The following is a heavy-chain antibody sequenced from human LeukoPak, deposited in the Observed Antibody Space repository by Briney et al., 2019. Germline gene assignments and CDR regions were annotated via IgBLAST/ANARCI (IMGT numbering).Heavy chain of an antibody. D-gene: IGHD2-15*01. CDR2: IYHSGST. J-gene: IGHJ2*01. V-gene: IGHV4-38-2*01. Sequence: SETLSLTXAVSGYSISSGYYWGWFRQPPGKGLEWIGSIYHSGSTYYNPSLKSRVTISVDTSKNQFSLKLSSVTAADTAVYYCARHPIVVAVAAIRSWYFDLWGRGTLVTVSS. CDR3: ARHPIVVAVAAIRSWYFDL. CDR1: GYSISSGYY.